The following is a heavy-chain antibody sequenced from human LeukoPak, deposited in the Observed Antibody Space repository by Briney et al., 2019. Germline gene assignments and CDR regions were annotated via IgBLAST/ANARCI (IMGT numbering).Heavy chain of an antibody. D-gene: IGHD3-10*01. J-gene: IGHJ4*02. CDR3: TILWFGEYRDY. V-gene: IGHV3-49*03. CDR1: GFTFGDYA. Sequence: GGSLGLSCTASGFTFGDYAMSWFRQAPGKGLEWVGFIRSKAYGGTTEYAASVKGRFTISRDDSKSIAYLQMNSLKTEDTAVYYCTILWFGEYRDYWGQGTLVTVSS. CDR2: IRSKAYGGTT.